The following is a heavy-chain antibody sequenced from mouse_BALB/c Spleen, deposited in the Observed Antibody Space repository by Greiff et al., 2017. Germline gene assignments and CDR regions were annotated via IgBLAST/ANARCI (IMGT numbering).Heavy chain of an antibody. V-gene: IGHV14-4*02. CDR1: GFTFTDYY. Sequence: VQLQQSGAELVRSGASVKLSCTASGFTFTDYYMHWVKQRPGQGLEWIGWIDPENGDTEYAPKFQGKATMTANTSSNTAYLQLSSLTSEDSAVYCCYYCGSSAFAYWGQGTLVTVSA. CDR3: YYCGSSAFAY. CDR2: IDPENGDT. D-gene: IGHD1-1*01. J-gene: IGHJ3*01.